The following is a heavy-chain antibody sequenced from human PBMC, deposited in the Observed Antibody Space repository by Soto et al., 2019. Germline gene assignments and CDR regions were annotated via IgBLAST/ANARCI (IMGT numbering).Heavy chain of an antibody. CDR3: AREVGYYSAARRNLYFDY. V-gene: IGHV4-34*01. CDR1: CGSFSGYY. CDR2: INHTGDT. D-gene: IGHD2-15*01. J-gene: IGHJ4*02. Sequence: PSETLSLTCALSCGSFSGYYWSWVRQTPGKGLEWIGDINHTGDTNYNPSLKSRVMISVDTAKTQFSLNVTSVTAADTAVYYCAREVGYYSAARRNLYFDYWGPGTLVTVSS.